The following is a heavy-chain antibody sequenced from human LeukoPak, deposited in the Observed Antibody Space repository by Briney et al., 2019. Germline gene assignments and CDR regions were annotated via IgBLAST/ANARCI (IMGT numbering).Heavy chain of an antibody. CDR2: ITSSGAAT. D-gene: IGHD3-22*01. CDR1: GFTFSSYA. J-gene: IGHJ4*02. Sequence: GGSLRLSCAASGFTFSSYAMSWVRQAPGKGLEWVSSITSSGAATYYADSVKGRFTISRDNSDHTLYLKMNGLRAEDRAVYYCAKDRPNSRGSSGHYNKLNGDCWGQGTLVTVSS. V-gene: IGHV3-23*01. CDR3: AKDRPNSRGSSGHYNKLNGDC.